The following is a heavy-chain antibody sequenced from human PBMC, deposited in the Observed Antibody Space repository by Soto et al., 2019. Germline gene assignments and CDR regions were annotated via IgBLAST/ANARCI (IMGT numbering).Heavy chain of an antibody. CDR1: GFTVSSNY. J-gene: IGHJ3*01. CDR2: IYSGGST. D-gene: IGHD2-15*01. V-gene: IGHV3-53*01. CDR3: ARDSGDPDAFDL. Sequence: PGGSLRLSCAASGFTVSSNYMSWVRQAPGKGLEWVSVIYSGGSTYYADSVKGRFTISRDNSKNTLYLQMNSLRAEDTAVYYCARDSGDPDAFDLRAQGTTVTVSS.